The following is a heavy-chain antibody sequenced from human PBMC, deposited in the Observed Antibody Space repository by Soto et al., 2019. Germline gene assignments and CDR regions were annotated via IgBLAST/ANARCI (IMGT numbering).Heavy chain of an antibody. CDR3: ARLPKATYYVDY. D-gene: IGHD3-3*01. Sequence: SVKVSCKGSGGTFNRYTITWVRQAPGQGLEWMGRIIPMFGIASYAQNFQGRVTITADKSTSTAYMELSSLRSEDTAVYYCARLPKATYYVDYWGQGTLVTVSS. V-gene: IGHV1-69*02. CDR2: IIPMFGIA. CDR1: GGTFNRYT. J-gene: IGHJ4*02.